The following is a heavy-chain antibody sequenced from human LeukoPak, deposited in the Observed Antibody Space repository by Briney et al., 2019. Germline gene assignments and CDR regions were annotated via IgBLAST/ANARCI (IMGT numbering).Heavy chain of an antibody. CDR3: AKLYGDYYYYYYMDV. D-gene: IGHD4-17*01. CDR2: ISGSGGST. CDR1: GFTFSSYA. Sequence: GGSLRLSCAASGFTFSSYAMSWVRQAPGEGLEWVSAISGSGGSTYYADSVKGRFTISRDNSKNTLYLQMNSLRAEDTAVYYCAKLYGDYYYYYYMDVWGKGTTVTVSS. J-gene: IGHJ6*03. V-gene: IGHV3-23*01.